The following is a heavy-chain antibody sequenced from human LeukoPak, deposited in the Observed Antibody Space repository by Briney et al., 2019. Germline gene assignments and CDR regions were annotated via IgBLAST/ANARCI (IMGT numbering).Heavy chain of an antibody. V-gene: IGHV1-58*02. CDR1: GFTFTSSA. CDR3: AAGWVCSGGSCYYYLDY. CDR2: IVVGSGNT. D-gene: IGHD2-15*01. Sequence: SVKVSCKASGFTFTSSAMQWVRQARGQRLEWIGWIVVGSGNTNYAQKFQERVTITRDMSTSTAYMELSSLRSEDTAVYYCAAGWVCSGGSCYYYLDYWGQGTLVTVSS. J-gene: IGHJ4*02.